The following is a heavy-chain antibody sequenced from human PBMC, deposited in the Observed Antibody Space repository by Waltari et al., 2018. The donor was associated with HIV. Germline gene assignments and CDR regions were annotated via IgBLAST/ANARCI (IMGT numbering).Heavy chain of an antibody. D-gene: IGHD3-9*01. J-gene: IGHJ2*01. CDR3: ARLASTGYYNGGYFDL. Sequence: QAQLQESGPGLVKPSGTLSLPCAVSVGSIISPYCWPWVRQPPGMGLEWLGEIYHSGNTNYNPSLRSRLFITVDKPNDQFSLEMTSVSAGDTAVYYCARLASTGYYNGGYFDLWGRGTLVSVSP. CDR2: IYHSGNT. V-gene: IGHV4-4*02. CDR1: VGSIISPYC.